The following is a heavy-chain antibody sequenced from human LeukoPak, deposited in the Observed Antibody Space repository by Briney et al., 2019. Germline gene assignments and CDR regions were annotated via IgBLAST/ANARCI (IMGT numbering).Heavy chain of an antibody. V-gene: IGHV3-30-3*01. CDR2: ISYDGSNK. D-gene: IGHD5-12*01. J-gene: IGHJ4*02. CDR1: GFTFSSYA. CDR3: ARDPFSGYDKRVYYFDY. Sequence: GGSLRLSCAASGFTFSSYAMHWVRQAPGKGLEWVAVISYDGSNKYYAGSVKGRFTISRDNAKNSLYLQMNSLRAEDTAVYYCARDPFSGYDKRVYYFDYWGQGTLVTVSS.